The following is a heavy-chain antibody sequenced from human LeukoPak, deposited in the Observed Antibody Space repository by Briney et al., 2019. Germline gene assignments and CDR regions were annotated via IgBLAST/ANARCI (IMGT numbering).Heavy chain of an antibody. CDR1: GFTVSSNY. CDR3: GRDRRSGGGPYYYYMDV. Sequence: PGGSLRVSCAASGFTVSSNYMSWVRQAPGKGLEWVSVIYSGGSTYYADSVKGRFTISRDNSKNTLYLQMNSLRAEDPAVYYFGRDRRSGGGPYYYYMDVWGKGTTVTVSS. J-gene: IGHJ6*03. CDR2: IYSGGST. D-gene: IGHD3-16*01. V-gene: IGHV3-66*02.